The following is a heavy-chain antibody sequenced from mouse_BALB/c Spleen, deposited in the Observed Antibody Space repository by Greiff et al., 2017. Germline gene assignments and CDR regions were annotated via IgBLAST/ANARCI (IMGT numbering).Heavy chain of an antibody. CDR3: VAGSSYGYAMDY. V-gene: IGHV1S135*01. J-gene: IGHJ4*01. Sequence: EVQLQQSGPELMKPGASVKISCKASGYSFTSYYMHWVKQSHGKSLEWIGYIDPFNGGTSYNQKFKGKATLTVDKSSSTAYMHLSSLTSEDSAVYYCVAGSSYGYAMDYWGQGTSVTVSS. CDR2: IDPFNGGT. D-gene: IGHD1-1*01. CDR1: GYSFTSYY.